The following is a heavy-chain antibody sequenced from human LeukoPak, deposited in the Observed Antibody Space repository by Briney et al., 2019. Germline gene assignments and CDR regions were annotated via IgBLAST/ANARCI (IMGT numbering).Heavy chain of an antibody. J-gene: IGHJ6*03. V-gene: IGHV4-39*07. CDR2: INHSGST. CDR1: GGSLSSSNFY. Sequence: SETLSLTCTVSGGSLSSSNFYWGWIRQPPGKGLEWIGEINHSGSTNYNPSLKSRVNISVDTSKNQFSLKLSSVTAADPAVYYCARVEAAAGTRYYYMDVWGKGTTVTISS. D-gene: IGHD6-13*01. CDR3: ARVEAAAGTRYYYMDV.